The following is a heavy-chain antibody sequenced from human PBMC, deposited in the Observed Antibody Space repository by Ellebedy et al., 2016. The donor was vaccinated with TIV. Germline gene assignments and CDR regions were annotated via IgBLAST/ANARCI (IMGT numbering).Heavy chain of an antibody. Sequence: GGSLRLXXVASGFIFRSYGMHWVRQAPGKGLEWLAVISYDGSNKYYEDSVKGRFTVSRDNSKNTLYLHMNSLRAEDTAVYYCAKHDLTDGLDYWGQGTLVLVSS. CDR2: ISYDGSNK. V-gene: IGHV3-30*18. J-gene: IGHJ4*02. CDR1: GFIFRSYG. CDR3: AKHDLTDGLDY. D-gene: IGHD1-1*01.